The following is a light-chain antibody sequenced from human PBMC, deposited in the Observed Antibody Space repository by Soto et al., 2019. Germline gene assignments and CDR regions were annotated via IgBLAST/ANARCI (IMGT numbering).Light chain of an antibody. CDR3: QQYESYPFS. J-gene: IGKJ2*01. Sequence: DIQMTQSPSTLSASVGDRVTFTCRASRSFGNLLAWYQQKPGKAPKVVIYKASSLESGVPSRFSGSGSGTEFTLTISSLQPDDFATYYCQQYESYPFSFGQGTKLEIK. CDR1: RSFGNL. CDR2: KAS. V-gene: IGKV1-5*03.